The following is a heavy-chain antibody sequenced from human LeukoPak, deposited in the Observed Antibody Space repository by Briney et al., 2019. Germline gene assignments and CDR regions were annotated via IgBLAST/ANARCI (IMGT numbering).Heavy chain of an antibody. CDR1: GFTFSSYS. Sequence: GGFLRLSCAASGFTFSSYSMNWVRQAPGKGLEWVSSITSSSSYRYYAGSVKGRFTISRDNAKNSLYLQMNSLRAEDTAVYYCASEGTIPDAVFDYWGQGTLVTVSS. CDR2: ITSSSSYR. J-gene: IGHJ4*02. D-gene: IGHD3-3*01. V-gene: IGHV3-21*01. CDR3: ASEGTIPDAVFDY.